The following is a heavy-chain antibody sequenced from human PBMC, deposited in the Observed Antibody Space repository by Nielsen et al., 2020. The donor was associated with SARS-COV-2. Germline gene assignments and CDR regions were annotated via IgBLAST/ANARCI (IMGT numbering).Heavy chain of an antibody. D-gene: IGHD6-19*01. J-gene: IGHJ4*02. Sequence: ASVKVSCKASGYTFTSYAMHWVRQAPGQRLEWMGWINAGNGNTKYSQKFQGRVTITRDTSASTAYMELSSLRSEDTAVYYCARARAVAGRGFDYWGQGTLVTVSS. CDR3: ARARAVAGRGFDY. V-gene: IGHV1-3*01. CDR1: GYTFTSYA. CDR2: INAGNGNT.